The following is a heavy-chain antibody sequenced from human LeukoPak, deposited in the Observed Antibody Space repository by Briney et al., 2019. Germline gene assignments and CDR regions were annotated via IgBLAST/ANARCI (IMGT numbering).Heavy chain of an antibody. Sequence: PSETLSLTCAVFGGSFSGYYWSWIRQPPGKGLEWIGEINHSGSTNYNPSLKSRVTISVDTSKNQFSLKLSSVTAADTAVYYCARVPSLVVEPAVDAFDIWGQGTMVTVSS. V-gene: IGHV4-34*01. CDR2: INHSGST. J-gene: IGHJ3*02. CDR1: GGSFSGYY. CDR3: ARVPSLVVEPAVDAFDI. D-gene: IGHD2-2*01.